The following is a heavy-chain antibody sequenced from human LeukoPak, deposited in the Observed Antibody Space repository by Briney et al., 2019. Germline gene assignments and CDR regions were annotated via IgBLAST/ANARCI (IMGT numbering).Heavy chain of an antibody. CDR3: AFHYYDSSGYYRDY. CDR2: IYTSGST. Sequence: PSQTLSLTCTVSGGSISSGSYYWSWIRQPAGKGLEWIGRIYTSGSTNYNPSLKSRVTLSVDTSKNQFSLNLSSVTAADTAVYYCAFHYYDSSGYYRDYWGQGTLVTVSS. V-gene: IGHV4-61*02. D-gene: IGHD3-22*01. J-gene: IGHJ4*02. CDR1: GGSISSGSYY.